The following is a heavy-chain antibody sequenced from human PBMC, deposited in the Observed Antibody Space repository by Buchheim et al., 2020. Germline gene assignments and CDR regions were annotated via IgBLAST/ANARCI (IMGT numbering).Heavy chain of an antibody. D-gene: IGHD3-3*01. CDR1: GGTFSSYT. V-gene: IGHV1-69*02. J-gene: IGHJ4*02. Sequence: QVQLVQSGAEVKKPGSSVKVSCKASGGTFSSYTISWVRQAPGQGLEWTGRIIPILGIANYAQKFQGRVSITADKSTSTATMELSSLRSEDTAVYYCARGPNYYDFWSGYPAYWGQGTL. CDR3: ARGPNYYDFWSGYPAY. CDR2: IIPILGIA.